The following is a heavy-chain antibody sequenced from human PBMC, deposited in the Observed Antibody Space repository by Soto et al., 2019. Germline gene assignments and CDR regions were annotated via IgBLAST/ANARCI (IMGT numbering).Heavy chain of an antibody. J-gene: IGHJ4*02. CDR2: VNPSGGHT. V-gene: IGHV1-46*01. D-gene: IGHD4-17*01. Sequence: ASVKVSCKASGDTFTDYYIHWVRQAPGQGLEWMGTVNPSGGHTTYAQHFLGRVTMTRDTSTSTLYMELTSLTSDDTAIYYCAHRKYSDYVTYWGQGTLVTVSS. CDR1: GDTFTDYY. CDR3: AHRKYSDYVTY.